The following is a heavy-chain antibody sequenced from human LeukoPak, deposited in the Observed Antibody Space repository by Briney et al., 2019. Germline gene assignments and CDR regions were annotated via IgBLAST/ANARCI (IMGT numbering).Heavy chain of an antibody. CDR3: ARAVGSANDY. Sequence: SETLSLTCTVSGGSVSSGSYYWSWIRQPPGKGLEWIGYIYYSGSTYYNPSLKSRVTISVDTSKNQFSLKLSSVTAADTAVYYCARAVGSANDYWGQGTLVTVSS. J-gene: IGHJ4*02. V-gene: IGHV4-61*01. D-gene: IGHD3-10*01. CDR1: GGSVSSGSYY. CDR2: IYYSGST.